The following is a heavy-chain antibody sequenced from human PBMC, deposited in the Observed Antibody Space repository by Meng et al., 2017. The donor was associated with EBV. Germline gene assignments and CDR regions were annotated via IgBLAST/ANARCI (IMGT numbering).Heavy chain of an antibody. V-gene: IGHV4-61*01. CDR3: AKSSSSTPGVVDS. CDR1: GASVSGGPFH. Sequence: QVQPQGSGPGPVKPSETLSFTCTVSGASVSGGPFHWSWIRQPPGKELQWIGYIYDGGTTIYNPSLKSRVTIFLDTSRNQFSLGLRSVTTADTAVYYCAKSSSSTPGVVDSWGQGTLVTVSS. J-gene: IGHJ4*02. D-gene: IGHD2-2*01. CDR2: IYDGGTT.